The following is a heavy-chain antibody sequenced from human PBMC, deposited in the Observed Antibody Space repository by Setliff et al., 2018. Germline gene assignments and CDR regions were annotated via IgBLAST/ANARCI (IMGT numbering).Heavy chain of an antibody. CDR1: GGSISSSSYY. CDR2: IYYSGST. D-gene: IGHD6-6*01. J-gene: IGHJ6*02. Sequence: SETLSLTCTVSGGSISSSSYYWGWIRQPPGKGLEWIGSIYYSGSTYYNPSLKSRVTISVDTSKNQFSLKLSSVTAADTAVYYCARVAQYSSSSFYYYYYVMDVCGQGTTVTVSS. CDR3: ARVAQYSSSSFYYYYYVMDV. V-gene: IGHV4-39*07.